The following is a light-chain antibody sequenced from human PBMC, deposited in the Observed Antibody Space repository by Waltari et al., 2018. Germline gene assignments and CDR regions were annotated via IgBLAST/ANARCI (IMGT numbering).Light chain of an antibody. Sequence: QLVLTQSPSASASLGASVKLTCTLSSGHSDYAIAWHQHQPGKGPRYLMKLNSDGSHNKGAGIPDRFSGSSSGAERYLTLSSRQSEDEADYYCHAGRSGILVFAGGTKLTVL. J-gene: IGLJ2*01. CDR2: LNSDGSH. CDR3: HAGRSGILV. V-gene: IGLV4-69*01. CDR1: SGHSDYA.